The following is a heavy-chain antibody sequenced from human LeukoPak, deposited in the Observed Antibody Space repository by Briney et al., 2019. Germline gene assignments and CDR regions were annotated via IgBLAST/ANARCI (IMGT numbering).Heavy chain of an antibody. Sequence: ASVKVSCKASGYTFTSYGISWARQAPGQGLEWMRWISAYTGNTNYAQKLQGRVTMTTDTSTSTAYMELRSLRSDDTAVYYCARDRGSSSWYALAFDIWGQGTMVTVSS. CDR1: GYTFTSYG. J-gene: IGHJ3*02. V-gene: IGHV1-18*01. CDR2: ISAYTGNT. D-gene: IGHD6-13*01. CDR3: ARDRGSSSWYALAFDI.